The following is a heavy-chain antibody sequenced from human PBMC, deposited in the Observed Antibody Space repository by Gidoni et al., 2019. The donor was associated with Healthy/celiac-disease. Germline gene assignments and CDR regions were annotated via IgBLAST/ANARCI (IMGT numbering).Heavy chain of an antibody. V-gene: IGHV3-30-3*01. Sequence: QVQLVESGGGVVQPGRSLRPSCAASGFTFSSYAMHWVRQAPGKGLEWVAVISYDGSNKSYADSVKGRFTISRDNSKNTLYLQMNSLRAEDTAVYYCAREGSIVGADPDAEYFQHWGQGTLVTVSS. CDR3: AREGSIVGADPDAEYFQH. CDR2: ISYDGSNK. J-gene: IGHJ1*01. D-gene: IGHD1-26*01. CDR1: GFTFSSYA.